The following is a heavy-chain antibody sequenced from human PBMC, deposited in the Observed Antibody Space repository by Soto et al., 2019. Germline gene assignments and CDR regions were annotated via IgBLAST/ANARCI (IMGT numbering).Heavy chain of an antibody. V-gene: IGHV4-34*01. D-gene: IGHD5-12*01. CDR1: GGSFSGYY. CDR2: INHSGST. Sequence: NPXETLSLTCSVYGGSFSGYYWSWIRQPPGKGLEWTGEINHSGSTNYNPSLKSRVTISVDTSKNQFSLKLSSVTAADTAVYYCARGRYNYLFDYWGQGTLVTVSS. CDR3: ARGRYNYLFDY. J-gene: IGHJ4*02.